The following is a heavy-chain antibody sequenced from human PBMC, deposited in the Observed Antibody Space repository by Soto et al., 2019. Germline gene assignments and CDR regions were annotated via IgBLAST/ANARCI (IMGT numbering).Heavy chain of an antibody. CDR3: ASLYDSSGYTQFDI. J-gene: IGHJ3*02. V-gene: IGHV3-48*03. D-gene: IGHD3-22*01. CDR2: ISSSGSTI. CDR1: GFTFSSYE. Sequence: GGSLRLSCAASGFTFSSYEMNWVRQAPGKGLEWVSYISSSGSTIYCADSVKGRFTISRDNPKNSLYLQMNSLRAEDTAVYYCASLYDSSGYTQFDIWGQGTMVTVSS.